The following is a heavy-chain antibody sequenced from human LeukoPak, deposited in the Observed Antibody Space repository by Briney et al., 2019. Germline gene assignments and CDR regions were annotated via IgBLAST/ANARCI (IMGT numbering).Heavy chain of an antibody. Sequence: ASVKVSCTASGYTFTSYDINWVRQATGQGLEWMGWMNPNSGNTGYAQKFQGRVTMTRNNSISTAYMELSSLRSDDTAVYYCARVHIAAAGPYFDYWGQGTLVTVSS. CDR1: GYTFTSYD. J-gene: IGHJ4*02. V-gene: IGHV1-8*01. D-gene: IGHD6-13*01. CDR3: ARVHIAAAGPYFDY. CDR2: MNPNSGNT.